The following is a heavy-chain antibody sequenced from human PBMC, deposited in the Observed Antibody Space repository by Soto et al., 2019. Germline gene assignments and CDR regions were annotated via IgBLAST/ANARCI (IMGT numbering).Heavy chain of an antibody. V-gene: IGHV4-59*08. CDR3: ARLRSGYDLSIKEIDY. D-gene: IGHD5-12*01. J-gene: IGHJ4*02. CDR1: GGSISSYY. Sequence: SETLSLTCTVSGGSISSYYWSWIRQPPGKGLEWIGYIYYSGSTNYNPSLKSRVTISVDTSKNQFSLKLSSVTAADTAVYYCARLRSGYDLSIKEIDYWGQGTLVTVSS. CDR2: IYYSGST.